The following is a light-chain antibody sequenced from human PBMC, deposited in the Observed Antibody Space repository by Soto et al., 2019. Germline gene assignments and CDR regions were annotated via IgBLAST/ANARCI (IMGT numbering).Light chain of an antibody. Sequence: DIQLTQSPSFLSASVGDRVTITCRASQGISNYLAWYPQQAGKAPKLXXXTASTXXNGVPSRFRGSACGTDFSLXKPSLQPEGLATYFCKQYDDYQLTWGGGTKVDIK. CDR1: QGISNY. CDR3: KQYDDYQLT. V-gene: IGKV1-9*01. J-gene: IGKJ4*01. CDR2: TAS.